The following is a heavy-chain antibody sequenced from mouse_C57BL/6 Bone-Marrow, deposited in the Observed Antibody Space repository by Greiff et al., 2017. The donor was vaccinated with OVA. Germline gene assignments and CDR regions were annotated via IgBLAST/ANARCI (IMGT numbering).Heavy chain of an antibody. Sequence: QVHVKQSGAELVKPGASVKLSCKASGYTFTSYWMHWVKQRPGQGLEWIGMIHPNSGSTNYNEKFKSKATLTVDKSSSTAYMQLSSLTSEDSAVYYCARSGTGTFAWFSYWGQGTLVTVSA. CDR3: ARSGTGTFAWFSY. CDR2: IHPNSGST. V-gene: IGHV1-64*01. J-gene: IGHJ3*01. CDR1: GYTFTSYW. D-gene: IGHD4-1*01.